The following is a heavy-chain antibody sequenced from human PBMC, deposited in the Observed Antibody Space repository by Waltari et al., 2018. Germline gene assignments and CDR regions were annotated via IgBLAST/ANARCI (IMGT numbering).Heavy chain of an antibody. CDR1: GYTFSRYG. CDR2: NSPYNGKT. CDR3: ARDPPIVDLRERYYGMDV. D-gene: IGHD1-26*01. V-gene: IGHV1-18*01. Sequence: QVQLVQSGTEVKKPGASVKVSCKASGYTFSRYGITWVRQAPGQGLEWMGWNSPYNGKTEYAQKFQGRVSMTTDTRTDTAYMELRSLRSDDTAVYYCARDPPIVDLRERYYGMDVWGQGTTVTVSS. J-gene: IGHJ6*02.